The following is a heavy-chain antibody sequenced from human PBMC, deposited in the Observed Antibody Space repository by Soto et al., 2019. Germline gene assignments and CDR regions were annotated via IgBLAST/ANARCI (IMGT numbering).Heavy chain of an antibody. Sequence: ASVKVSCKASGYTFTSYAMNWVRQAPGQGLEWMGWINTNTGNPTYAQGFTGRFVFSLDTSVSTAYLQICSLKAEDTAVYYCAREYSGWYGFDYYGMDFWGQGTTVTVSS. CDR3: AREYSGWYGFDYYGMDF. CDR2: INTNTGNP. D-gene: IGHD6-19*01. J-gene: IGHJ6*02. V-gene: IGHV7-4-1*01. CDR1: GYTFTSYA.